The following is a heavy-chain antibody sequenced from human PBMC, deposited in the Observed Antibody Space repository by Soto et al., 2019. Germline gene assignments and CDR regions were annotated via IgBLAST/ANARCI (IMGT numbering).Heavy chain of an antibody. Sequence: QVQLVQSGAEVKKPGASVKVSCKASGYTFTSYGLSWVRQAPGQGLEWMGRISAYNYNTNYAQKLQGRVTMTTDTSPSTAYREQRSLRSDDTAVYYCARVVGALGHWFDPWGQGTLVTVSS. CDR1: GYTFTSYG. D-gene: IGHD1-26*01. CDR2: ISAYNYNT. J-gene: IGHJ5*02. V-gene: IGHV1-18*01. CDR3: ARVVGALGHWFDP.